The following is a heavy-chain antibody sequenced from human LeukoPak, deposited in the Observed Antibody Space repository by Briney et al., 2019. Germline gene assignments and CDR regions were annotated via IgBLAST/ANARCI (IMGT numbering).Heavy chain of an antibody. D-gene: IGHD3-3*01. CDR1: GFNFSIYG. Sequence: GGSLRLSCAASGFNFSIYGMHWVRQAPGKGLEWVTFVRYDQSATVYADSVQGRFAISRDNSKNTVYLQMNSLRVEDTALYFCVKDQGECPGSRCYLRFLEYGGQGTLVIVSS. CDR2: VRYDQSAT. J-gene: IGHJ4*02. CDR3: VKDQGECPGSRCYLRFLEY. V-gene: IGHV3-30*02.